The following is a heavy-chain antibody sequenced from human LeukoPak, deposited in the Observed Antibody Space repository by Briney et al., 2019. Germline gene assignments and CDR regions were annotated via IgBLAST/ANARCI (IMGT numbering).Heavy chain of an antibody. D-gene: IGHD6-19*01. Sequence: SETLSLTCTVSGGSISSYYWSWIRQPAGKGLEWIGRIYTNGSTNYNPSLKSRVTMSVDTSKNQFSLKLSSVTAADTAVYYCARVIAVAAYYYYYGMDVWGQGTTVTVSS. V-gene: IGHV4-4*07. CDR1: GGSISSYY. CDR3: ARVIAVAAYYYYYGMDV. CDR2: IYTNGST. J-gene: IGHJ6*02.